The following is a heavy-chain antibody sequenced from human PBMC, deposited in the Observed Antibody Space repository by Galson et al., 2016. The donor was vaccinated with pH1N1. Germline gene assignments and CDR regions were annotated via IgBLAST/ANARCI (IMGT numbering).Heavy chain of an antibody. D-gene: IGHD6-13*01. CDR2: INHTGSVQ. Sequence: SLRLSCAASGFTFSNYWMSWVRQAPGKGLEWVANINHTGSVQYYVASVKGRITISRDNAKNSLYLQMNSLTAEETAVYYCARAIFAAAAVWGQGTLVTVSS. CDR3: ARAIFAAAAV. V-gene: IGHV3-7*03. CDR1: GFTFSNYW. J-gene: IGHJ4*02.